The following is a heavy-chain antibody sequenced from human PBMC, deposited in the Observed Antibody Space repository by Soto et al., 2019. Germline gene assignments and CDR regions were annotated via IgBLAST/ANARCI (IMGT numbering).Heavy chain of an antibody. Sequence: SETLSLTCTVSGGSISSGGYYWSWIRQHPGKGLEWIGYIYYSGSTYYNPSLKSRVTISVDTSKNQFSLKLSSVTAADSAVYYCARARVEQQPEGEGCWFDPWGQGTLVTVSS. V-gene: IGHV4-31*03. D-gene: IGHD6-13*01. J-gene: IGHJ5*02. CDR3: ARARVEQQPEGEGCWFDP. CDR1: GGSISSGGYY. CDR2: IYYSGST.